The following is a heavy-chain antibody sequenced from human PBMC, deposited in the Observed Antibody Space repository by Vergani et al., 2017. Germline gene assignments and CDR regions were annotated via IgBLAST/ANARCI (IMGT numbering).Heavy chain of an antibody. V-gene: IGHV1-2*02. CDR1: GYTFTGYY. D-gene: IGHD1-26*01. J-gene: IGHJ3*01. CDR2: INPNSGGT. CDR3: ARMARELLSVTAFSS. Sequence: QVQLVQSGAEVKKPGASVKVPCKASGYTFTGYYMHWVRQAPGQGLEGMGRINPNSGGTNYAQKFQGRVTMTRDTSISTAYMELSRLRSADTAVYYCARMARELLSVTAFSSWGQGTMASVSS.